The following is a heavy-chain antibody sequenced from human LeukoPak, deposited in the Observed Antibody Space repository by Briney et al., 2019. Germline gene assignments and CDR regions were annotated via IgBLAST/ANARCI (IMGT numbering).Heavy chain of an antibody. CDR2: IYYSGST. V-gene: IGHV4-61*01. D-gene: IGHD3-16*02. J-gene: IGHJ6*02. CDR3: ARDLSGNYGMDV. CDR1: GGSVGSGNYF. Sequence: SETLSLTCTVSGGSVGSGNYFWSWIRQPPGKGLEWIGYIYYSGSTKYNSSLQSRVTISVDTSKNQFSLRLSSVSAADTAVYYCARDLSGNYGMDVWGQGTTVTVSS.